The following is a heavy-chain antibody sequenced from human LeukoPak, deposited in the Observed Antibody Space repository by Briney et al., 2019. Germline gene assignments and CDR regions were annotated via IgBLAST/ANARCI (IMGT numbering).Heavy chain of an antibody. J-gene: IGHJ6*03. D-gene: IGHD1-14*01. CDR2: IKQDGSEK. V-gene: IGHV3-7*01. CDR1: GFTFSSYW. Sequence: GGSLRLSCAASGFTFSSYWMSWVRQAPGKGLEWVANIKQDGSEKYFVDSMKGRFTISRDNAKNSLYLQMNSLRAEDTAVYYCARVPTRYYYHMDVWGKGTTVTVSS. CDR3: ARVPTRYYYHMDV.